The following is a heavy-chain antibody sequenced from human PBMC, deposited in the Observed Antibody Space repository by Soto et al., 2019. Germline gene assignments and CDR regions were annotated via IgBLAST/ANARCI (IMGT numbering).Heavy chain of an antibody. CDR3: GYGGNSPTEKFDY. CDR2: IYYSGST. J-gene: IGHJ4*02. CDR1: GGSISSGGYY. D-gene: IGHD2-21*02. V-gene: IGHV4-31*03. Sequence: PSETLSLTCTVSGGSISSGGYYWSWIRQHPGKGLEWIGYIYYSGSTYYNPSLKSRVTISVDTSKNQFSLKLSSVTAADTAVYYCGYGGNSPTEKFDYWGQGTLVTVSS.